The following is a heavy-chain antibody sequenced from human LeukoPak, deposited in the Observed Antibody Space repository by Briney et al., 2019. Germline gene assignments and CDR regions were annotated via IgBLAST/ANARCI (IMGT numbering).Heavy chain of an antibody. CDR2: IYYSGST. CDR3: ARWSRDGYNYVY. CDR1: GGSISSSSYY. V-gene: IGHV4-39*01. J-gene: IGHJ4*02. Sequence: SETLSLTCTVSGGSISSSSYYWGWIRQPPGKGLEWIGSIYYSGSTYYNPYLKSRVTISVDTSKNQFSLKLSSVTAADTAVYYCARWSRDGYNYVYWGQGTLVTVSS. D-gene: IGHD5-24*01.